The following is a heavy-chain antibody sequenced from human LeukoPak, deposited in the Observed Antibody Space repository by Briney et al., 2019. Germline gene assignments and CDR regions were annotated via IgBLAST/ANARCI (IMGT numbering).Heavy chain of an antibody. CDR3: AKDEQWLVQTFDY. CDR1: GFTFSSYY. J-gene: IGHJ4*02. D-gene: IGHD6-19*01. Sequence: GGSLRLSCAASGFTFSSYYMNWVRQAPGKGLEWVSSISSSSSYIYYADSVKGRFTISRDNAKNSLYLQMNSLRAEDTAVYYCAKDEQWLVQTFDYWGQGTLVTVSS. CDR2: ISSSSSYI. V-gene: IGHV3-21*04.